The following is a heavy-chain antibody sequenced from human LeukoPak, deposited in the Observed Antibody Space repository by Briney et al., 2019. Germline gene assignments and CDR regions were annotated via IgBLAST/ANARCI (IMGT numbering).Heavy chain of an antibody. D-gene: IGHD6-19*01. CDR2: IHYSGRT. Sequence: PSETLSVTCTVSGASITNYYWTWIRQPPGKGLEWIGYIHYSGRTNYNPSLKSRVTISVDTSKNQFSLNLSSVTAADTAVYYCARDLLSTAGFFDYWGQGTLVTVSS. V-gene: IGHV4-59*01. CDR3: ARDLLSTAGFFDY. J-gene: IGHJ4*02. CDR1: GASITNYY.